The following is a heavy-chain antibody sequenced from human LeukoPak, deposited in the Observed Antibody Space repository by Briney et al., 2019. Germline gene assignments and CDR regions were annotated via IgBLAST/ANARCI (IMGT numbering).Heavy chain of an antibody. V-gene: IGHV1-46*01. CDR1: GYTFTSYY. CDR2: INPSGGST. Sequence: GASVKVSCKASGYTFTSYYMHWVRQAPGQGLEWMGIINPSGGSTSYAQKFQGRVTMTRDTSTSTVYMELSRLRSEDTAVYYCARAPLDYDILTGYLDYWGQGPLVTVSS. J-gene: IGHJ4*02. D-gene: IGHD3-9*01. CDR3: ARAPLDYDILTGYLDY.